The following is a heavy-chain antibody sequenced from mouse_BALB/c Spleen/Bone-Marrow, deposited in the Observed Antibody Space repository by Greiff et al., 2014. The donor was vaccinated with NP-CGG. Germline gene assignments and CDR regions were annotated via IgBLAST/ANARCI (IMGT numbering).Heavy chain of an antibody. CDR2: IDPANGNT. CDR1: GFNIKDTY. CDR3: AHDAPFAY. J-gene: IGHJ3*01. D-gene: IGHD2-3*01. V-gene: IGHV14-3*02. Sequence: EVQLQQSGAELAKPGASVKLSCTTSGFNIKDTYIHWVKQRPEQGLEWIGRIDPANGNTKYDPEFQGKATITADTSSNTAYLHLSSLTSEDTAVYSCAHDAPFAYWGQGTLVTVSA.